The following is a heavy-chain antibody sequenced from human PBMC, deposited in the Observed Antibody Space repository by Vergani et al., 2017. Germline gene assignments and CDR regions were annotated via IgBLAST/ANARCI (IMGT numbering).Heavy chain of an antibody. CDR2: IYYSGST. Sequence: QLQLQESGPGLVKPSETLSLTCTVSGGSISSSSYYWGWIRQPPGKGLEWIGSIYYSGSTYYNPSLKSRVTISVDTSKNQFSLKLSSVTAADTAVYYCAREVYYYYDGSGYFTWGQGTLVTVSS. CDR3: AREVYYYYDGSGYFT. CDR1: GGSISSSSYY. V-gene: IGHV4-39*07. J-gene: IGHJ5*02. D-gene: IGHD3-22*01.